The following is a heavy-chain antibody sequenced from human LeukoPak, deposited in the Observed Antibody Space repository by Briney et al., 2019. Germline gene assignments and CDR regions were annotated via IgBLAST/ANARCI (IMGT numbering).Heavy chain of an antibody. CDR1: GFPFSNSG. V-gene: IGHV3-33*06. CDR2: IWFEGSKK. Sequence: GRSLRLSCVASGFPFSNSGMHWVRQAPGKGLEWVAVIWFEGSKKYYGDSVKGRFTISRDNSKNTVYLQMDSLRAEDTAVYYCAKDYSSYSGSYFIHWGQGTLVTVSS. CDR3: AKDYSSYSGSYFIH. D-gene: IGHD1-26*01. J-gene: IGHJ4*02.